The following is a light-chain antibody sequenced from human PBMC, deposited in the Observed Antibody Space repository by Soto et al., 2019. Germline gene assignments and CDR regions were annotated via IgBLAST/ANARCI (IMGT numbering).Light chain of an antibody. J-gene: IGKJ4*01. CDR1: LNIYFRSNNRNY. Sequence: DIVMTQSPDSLRVSLGERATITCTSSLNIYFRSNNRNYLAWYQQKSGQPPKLLIYWASTREPGVPDRFSGSGSVTYFTLTIDNVQPDDVAVYYCQQYYTTPLTFGGGTRVDIK. V-gene: IGKV4-1*01. CDR2: WAS. CDR3: QQYYTTPLT.